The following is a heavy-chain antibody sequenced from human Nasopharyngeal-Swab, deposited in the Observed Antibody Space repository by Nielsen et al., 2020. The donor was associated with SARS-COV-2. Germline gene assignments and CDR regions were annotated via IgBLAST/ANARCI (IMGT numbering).Heavy chain of an antibody. D-gene: IGHD3-10*01. Sequence: WVRQAPGQGLEWMGWISGNNDNRNYAQKVQGRVTMTTDTSTSTVYMELRSLRSDDTAIYYCARDGAPLVSGIYFNWSDPWGQGTLVTVSS. CDR2: ISGNNDNR. CDR3: ARDGAPLVSGIYFNWSDP. V-gene: IGHV1-18*01. J-gene: IGHJ5*02.